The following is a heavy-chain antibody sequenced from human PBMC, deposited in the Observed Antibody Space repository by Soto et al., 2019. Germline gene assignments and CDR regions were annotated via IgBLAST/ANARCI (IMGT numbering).Heavy chain of an antibody. J-gene: IGHJ4*02. D-gene: IGHD1-26*01. V-gene: IGHV4-28*01. CDR2: IDYSGTT. CDR1: GYSISSSNW. Sequence: QVQLQESGPGLVKPSDTLSLTCAVSGYSISSSNWWGWIRQPPGKGLEWFGYIDYSGTTYYNPSLKSRVTRSIDTSKNQFSLNLTSVTAVDTAVYYCARREIQGPIDYWGQGTLVTVSS. CDR3: ARREIQGPIDY.